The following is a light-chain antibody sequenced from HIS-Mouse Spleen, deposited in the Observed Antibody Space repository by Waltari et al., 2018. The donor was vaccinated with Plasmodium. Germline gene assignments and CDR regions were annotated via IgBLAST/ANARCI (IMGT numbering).Light chain of an antibody. Sequence: EIVMTQSPATLSVSPGERATLPSRASQSVSSNLAWYQQKPGQAPRLLIYGASTSATGIPTRFSGSGSGTEFTLTISSLQSEDFAVYYCQQYNNWSFTFGPGTKVDIK. V-gene: IGKV3-15*01. CDR3: QQYNNWSFT. CDR1: QSVSSN. CDR2: GAS. J-gene: IGKJ3*01.